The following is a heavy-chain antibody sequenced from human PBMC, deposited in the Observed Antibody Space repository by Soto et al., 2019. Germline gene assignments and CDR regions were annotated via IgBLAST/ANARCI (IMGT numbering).Heavy chain of an antibody. Sequence: QVQLQESGPGLVKPSQTLSLTCTVSGGSISSGGYYWSWIRQHPEKGMEWIGYIDFSGRTYYNPSLESRVTIAVDTSKNRCSLKLSSVTAADTAVYYCARDCFGLAVASMLDWVQGTLVIVSS. CDR3: ARDCFGLAVASMLD. CDR1: GGSISSGGYY. V-gene: IGHV4-31*03. CDR2: IDFSGRT. J-gene: IGHJ4*02. D-gene: IGHD6-19*01.